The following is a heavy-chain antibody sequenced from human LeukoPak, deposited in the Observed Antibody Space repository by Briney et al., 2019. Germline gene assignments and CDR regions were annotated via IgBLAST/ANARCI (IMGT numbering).Heavy chain of an antibody. V-gene: IGHV4-59*12. D-gene: IGHD6-13*01. J-gene: IGHJ6*03. CDR3: ARGPIWTAAAVRGNYYYMDV. Sequence: SETLSLTCTVSGGSISSYYWSWIRRPPGKGLEWIGYIYYSGSTNYNPSLKSRVTISVDTSKNQFSLKLSSVTAADTAVYYCARGPIWTAAAVRGNYYYMDVWGKGTTVTVSS. CDR2: IYYSGST. CDR1: GGSISSYY.